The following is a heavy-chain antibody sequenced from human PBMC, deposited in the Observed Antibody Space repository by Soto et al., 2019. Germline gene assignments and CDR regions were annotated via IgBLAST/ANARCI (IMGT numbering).Heavy chain of an antibody. Sequence: PGGSLRLSCAASGFTFSSYWMSWVRQAPGKGLEWVANIKQDGSEKYYVDSVKGRFTISRDNAKSSLYLQMNSLRAEDTAVYYCARIRDGYNFDYWGQGTLVTVSS. CDR2: IKQDGSEK. CDR1: GFTFSSYW. V-gene: IGHV3-7*03. D-gene: IGHD5-12*01. CDR3: ARIRDGYNFDY. J-gene: IGHJ4*02.